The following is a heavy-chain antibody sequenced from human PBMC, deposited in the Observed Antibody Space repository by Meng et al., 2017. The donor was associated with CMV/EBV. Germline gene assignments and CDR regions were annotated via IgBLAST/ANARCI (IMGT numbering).Heavy chain of an antibody. Sequence: SDTLSLTFTVPGCSISSYYWSWIRQPPGKGLEWIGYIYYSGSTNYNPSLKSRVTISVDTSKNQLSLKLSSVTAADTAVYYYATSSYDYVWRSYRSGDYYDMDIWGQGTTVTVSS. CDR2: IYYSGST. D-gene: IGHD3-16*02. V-gene: IGHV4-59*01. J-gene: IGHJ6*02. CDR3: ATSSYDYVWRSYRSGDYYDMDI. CDR1: GCSISSYY.